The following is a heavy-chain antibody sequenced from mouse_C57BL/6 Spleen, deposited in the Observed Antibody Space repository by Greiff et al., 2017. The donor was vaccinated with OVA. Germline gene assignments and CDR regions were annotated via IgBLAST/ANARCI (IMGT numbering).Heavy chain of an antibody. Sequence: ASGPGLVKPSQSLSLTCSVTGYSITSGYYWNWIRQFPGNKLEWMGYISYDGSNNYNPSLKNRISITRDTSKNQFFLKLNSVTTEDTATYYCAREDSNYGYYAMDYWGQGTSVTVSS. J-gene: IGHJ4*01. CDR2: ISYDGSN. V-gene: IGHV3-6*01. CDR3: AREDSNYGYYAMDY. D-gene: IGHD2-5*01. CDR1: GYSITSGYY.